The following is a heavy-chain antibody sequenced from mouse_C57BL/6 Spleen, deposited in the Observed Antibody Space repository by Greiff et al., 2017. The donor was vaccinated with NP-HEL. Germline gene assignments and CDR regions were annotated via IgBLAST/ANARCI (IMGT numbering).Heavy chain of an antibody. J-gene: IGHJ2*01. Sequence: QVQLQQPGAELVRPGSSVKLSCKASGYTFTSYWMHWVKQKPIQGLEWIGNIDPSDSETHYNQKFKDKATLTVDKSSSTAYMQLSSLTSEDSAVYYCARDATTVVALDYWGQGTTLTVSS. D-gene: IGHD1-1*01. CDR1: GYTFTSYW. V-gene: IGHV1-52*01. CDR2: IDPSDSET. CDR3: ARDATTVVALDY.